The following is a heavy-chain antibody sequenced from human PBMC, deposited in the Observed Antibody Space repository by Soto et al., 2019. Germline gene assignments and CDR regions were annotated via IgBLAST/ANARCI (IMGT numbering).Heavy chain of an antibody. CDR3: ARDVRSRRYDL. Sequence: QVQLVESGGGVVQPGRSLRLSCAASGFTFRNYGMHWVRQAPGKGLEWLAVIWYDGSNKYYADSVKGRFTISRDNSKNTLYLERNSRRDEDRAVYYCARDVRSRRYDLWGQGTLVIVSS. CDR1: GFTFRNYG. V-gene: IGHV3-33*01. CDR2: IWYDGSNK. D-gene: IGHD3-10*02. J-gene: IGHJ5*02.